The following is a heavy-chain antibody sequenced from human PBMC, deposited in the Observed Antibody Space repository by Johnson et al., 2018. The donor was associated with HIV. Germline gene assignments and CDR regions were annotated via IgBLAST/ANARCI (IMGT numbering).Heavy chain of an antibody. J-gene: IGHJ3*02. CDR3: ARAGGSHIAFDI. CDR1: GFTFSSYD. Sequence: VQLVESGGGLVQPGGSLRLSCAASGFTFSSYDMHWVRQATGKGLEWVSAIGTAGDTYYPGSVKGRFTISRENAKNSLYLQMNSLRAGDTAVSYCARAGGSHIAFDIWGLGTMVTVSS. V-gene: IGHV3-13*01. D-gene: IGHD1-26*01. CDR2: IGTAGDT.